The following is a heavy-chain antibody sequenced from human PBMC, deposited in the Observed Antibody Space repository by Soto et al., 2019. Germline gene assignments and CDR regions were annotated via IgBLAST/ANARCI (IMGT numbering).Heavy chain of an antibody. J-gene: IGHJ3*02. CDR2: ISYVGSNK. Sequence: QVQLVESGGGVVQPGRSLSLSCEASGLTFSSFAMPWVRQAPGKGLEWVAVISYVGSNKYYADSVKGRFTISRDNSKNTLYLQMNSLRAEDTAVYYCARGSSGWYKDAFDIWGQGTMVTVSS. CDR3: ARGSSGWYKDAFDI. CDR1: GLTFSSFA. D-gene: IGHD6-19*01. V-gene: IGHV3-30-3*01.